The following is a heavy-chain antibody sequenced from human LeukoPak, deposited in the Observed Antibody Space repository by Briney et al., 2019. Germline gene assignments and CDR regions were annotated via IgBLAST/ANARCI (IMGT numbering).Heavy chain of an antibody. Sequence: ASVKVSCKASGYTFTSYGISWVRQAPGQGLEWMRWISDYNGNTNYVQKLQGRVTMTTDTSTSTAYMELRSLRSDDTAVYYCARDLYRDSLPVSWFDPWGQGTLVTVSS. V-gene: IGHV1-18*01. D-gene: IGHD4-11*01. CDR2: ISDYNGNT. CDR3: ARDLYRDSLPVSWFDP. J-gene: IGHJ5*02. CDR1: GYTFTSYG.